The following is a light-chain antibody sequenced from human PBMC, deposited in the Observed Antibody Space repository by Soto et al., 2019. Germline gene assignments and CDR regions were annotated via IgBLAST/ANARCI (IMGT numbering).Light chain of an antibody. CDR2: AAS. CDR1: QSVSNN. V-gene: IGKV3-15*01. CDR3: QQYNNWPWT. J-gene: IGKJ1*01. Sequence: EIVMTQAPATLSVSPGDRATLSCRASQSVSNNLAWYQQKPGQAPRLLIYAASIRATGIPARFSVSGSGTEFTLTISSLQSEDFAVYYCQQYNNWPWTFGQGTKVAIK.